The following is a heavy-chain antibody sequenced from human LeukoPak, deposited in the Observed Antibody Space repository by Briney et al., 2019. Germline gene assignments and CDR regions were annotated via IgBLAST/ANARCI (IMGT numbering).Heavy chain of an antibody. CDR3: ARHSSGGYCSSTSCYRFDY. CDR1: GGSISSSSYY. Sequence: PSETLSLTCTASGGSISSSSYYWGWIRQPPGKGLEWIGSIYYSGSTYYNPSLKSRVTISVDTSKNQFSLKLSSVTAADTAVYYCARHSSGGYCSSTSCYRFDYWGQGTLVTVSS. D-gene: IGHD2-2*01. CDR2: IYYSGST. J-gene: IGHJ4*02. V-gene: IGHV4-39*01.